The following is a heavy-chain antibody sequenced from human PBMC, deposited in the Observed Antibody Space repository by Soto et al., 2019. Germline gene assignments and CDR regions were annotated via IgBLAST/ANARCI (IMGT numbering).Heavy chain of an antibody. CDR2: IYYSGST. CDR1: GGSISSSSYY. D-gene: IGHD3-22*01. CDR3: ARHRSSGYYYDSSGYPTDFDY. J-gene: IGHJ4*02. Sequence: SETLSLTCTVSGGSISSSSYYWGWIRQPPGKGLEWIGSIYYSGSTYYNPSLKSRVTISVDTSKNQFSLKLSSVTAADTAVYYCARHRSSGYYYDSSGYPTDFDYWGQGTLVTVS. V-gene: IGHV4-39*01.